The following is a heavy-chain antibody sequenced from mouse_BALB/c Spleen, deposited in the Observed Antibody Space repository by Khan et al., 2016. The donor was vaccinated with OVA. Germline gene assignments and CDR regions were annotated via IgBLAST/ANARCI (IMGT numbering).Heavy chain of an antibody. D-gene: IGHD6-1*01. J-gene: IGHJ1*01. CDR1: GYTFTSYD. CDR2: IFPGDDST. CDR3: ARQCDVGILYWYFDV. V-gene: IGHV1-85*01. Sequence: QVQLQQPGAELVKPGASVKLSCKASGYTFTSYDINWVRQRPEQGLEWIGWIFPGDDSTKYNEQFKGKATLTSDNSSSTAYMQLSRLTSEDSPVSFCARQCDVGILYWYFDVWGAGTTVTVSS.